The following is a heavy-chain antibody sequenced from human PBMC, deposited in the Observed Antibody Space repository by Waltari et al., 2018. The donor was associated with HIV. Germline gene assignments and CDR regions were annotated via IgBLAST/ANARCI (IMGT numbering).Heavy chain of an antibody. CDR2: IWYDGSKT. CDR3: ARDQEFMTTVTPLAY. Sequence: QVQLVESGGGVVQPGGSLRLSCAASGFTFNNYGIHWVRQAPGKGLEVVAVIWYDGSKTYYEGSVKGRFTISRDTSKNTVYLQMSSLRAEDTALYYCARDQEFMTTVTPLAYWGQGTPVTVSS. V-gene: IGHV3-33*01. D-gene: IGHD4-4*01. J-gene: IGHJ4*02. CDR1: GFTFNNYG.